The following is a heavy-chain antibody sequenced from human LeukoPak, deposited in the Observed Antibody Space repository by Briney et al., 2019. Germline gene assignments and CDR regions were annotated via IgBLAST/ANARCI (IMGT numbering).Heavy chain of an antibody. CDR3: ARDAGSDDTDNWFDP. J-gene: IGHJ5*02. Sequence: SETLSLTCTVSGGSISSSTYYWGWIRQPPGKGLEWIGNIYYSGSAYYNPSLKSRVTISVDTSKNQFSLKVSSVTAADTAVYYCARDAGSDDTDNWFDPWGQGTLVTVSS. V-gene: IGHV4-39*07. CDR2: IYYSGSA. D-gene: IGHD3-22*01. CDR1: GGSISSSTYY.